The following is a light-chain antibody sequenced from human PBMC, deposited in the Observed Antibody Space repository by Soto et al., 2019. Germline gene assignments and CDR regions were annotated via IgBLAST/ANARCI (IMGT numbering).Light chain of an antibody. CDR2: RNN. CDR3: AAWDDSLSGRGV. V-gene: IGLV1-47*01. J-gene: IGLJ1*01. CDR1: SSNNGSNY. Sequence: QSVLTQPPSASGTPGQRVTISCSGSSSNNGSNYVYWYQQLPGTAPKLLIYRNNQRPSGVPDRFSGSKSGTSASLAISGLRSEDEADYYCAAWDDSLSGRGVFGTGTKVTV.